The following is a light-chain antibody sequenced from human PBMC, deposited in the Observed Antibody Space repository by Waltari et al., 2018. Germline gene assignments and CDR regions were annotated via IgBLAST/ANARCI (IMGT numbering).Light chain of an antibody. CDR2: AAS. CDR3: QQSYSTPRT. V-gene: IGKV1-39*01. CDR1: QTISTS. J-gene: IGKJ1*01. Sequence: DIQMTQSPSSLSASVGDRVTITCRASQTISTSLNWYQQKPGKAPKLLIYAASTLQSGVPSTFSGSGSGTEFTLTISSLRPEDFATYYCQQSYSTPRTFGQGTKVEIK.